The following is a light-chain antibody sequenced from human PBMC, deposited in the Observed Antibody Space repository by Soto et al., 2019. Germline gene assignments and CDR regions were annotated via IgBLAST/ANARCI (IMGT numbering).Light chain of an antibody. CDR3: SSSPSSSTYVV. CDR1: SSDVGGYNY. CDR2: DVS. V-gene: IGLV2-14*01. J-gene: IGLJ2*01. Sequence: QSALTQPASVSGSPGQSITISCTGTSSDVGGYNYVSWYQQHPGKATKLMIYDVSNRPSGVSNRFSGSKSGNTASLTISGLQAEDEADYYCSSSPSSSTYVVFGGGTKLTVL.